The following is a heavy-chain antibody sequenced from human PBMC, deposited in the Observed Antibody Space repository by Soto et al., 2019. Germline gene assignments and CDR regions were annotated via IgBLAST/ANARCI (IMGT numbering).Heavy chain of an antibody. Sequence: GGSLRLSCAASGFTFSSYAMSWVRQAPGKGLEWVSAISGSGGSTYYADSVKGRFTISRDNSKNTLYLQMNSLRAEDTAVYYCAKDPSGSSSTSWECAFDLWRQGTMVSV. CDR3: AKDPSGSSSTSWECAFDL. CDR2: ISGSGGST. D-gene: IGHD2-2*01. J-gene: IGHJ3*01. V-gene: IGHV3-23*01. CDR1: GFTFSSYA.